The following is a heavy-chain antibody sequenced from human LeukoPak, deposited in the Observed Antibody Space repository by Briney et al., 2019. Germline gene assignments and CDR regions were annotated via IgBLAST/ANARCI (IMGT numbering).Heavy chain of an antibody. CDR3: ATLMPPALARGVNPAAAFEI. CDR1: GGTFYTYG. Sequence: SVKVSCKASGGTFYTYGLSWVRQAPGRGLEWMGRIKPILGRPSYAQKFQGRITITADTSTDTAYMDLGSLTSEDTAVYYCATLMPPALARGVNPAAAFEIWGQGTTVIVSS. V-gene: IGHV1-69*04. J-gene: IGHJ3*02. CDR2: IKPILGRP. D-gene: IGHD3-10*01.